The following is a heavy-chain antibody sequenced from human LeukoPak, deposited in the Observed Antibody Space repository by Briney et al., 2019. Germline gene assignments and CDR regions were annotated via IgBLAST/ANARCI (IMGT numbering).Heavy chain of an antibody. CDR1: GFTFSSYS. V-gene: IGHV3-48*02. CDR3: ARSALAMVRGVIMVIYGMDV. D-gene: IGHD3-10*01. J-gene: IGHJ6*02. Sequence: PGGSLRLSCAASGFTFSSYSMNWVRQAPGKGLEWVSYISSSSSTISYADSVKGRFTISRDNAKSSLYVQTNSLRDEDTAVYYCARSALAMVRGVIMVIYGMDVWGQGTTVIVSS. CDR2: ISSSSSTI.